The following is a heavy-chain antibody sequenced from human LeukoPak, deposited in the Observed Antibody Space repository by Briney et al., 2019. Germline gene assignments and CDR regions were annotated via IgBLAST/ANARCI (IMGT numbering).Heavy chain of an antibody. J-gene: IGHJ4*02. CDR3: TRDYYDSSGPPFDY. CDR2: ISSISHYI. CDR1: GYSFRSHS. D-gene: IGHD3-22*01. Sequence: PGGSLRLSCAGSGYSFRSHSMYWVRQAPGKGLEWVSSISSISHYIYYADSVKGRFTISRDNAKKSLYLQMNSLRAEDTALYYCTRDYYDSSGPPFDYWGQGTLVTVSS. V-gene: IGHV3-21*01.